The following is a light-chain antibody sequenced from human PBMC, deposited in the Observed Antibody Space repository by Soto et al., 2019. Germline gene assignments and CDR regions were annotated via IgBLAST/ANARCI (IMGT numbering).Light chain of an antibody. CDR2: HAS. Sequence: DIQLTPSPSALSASVPDRAPINCLARQSISSWLAWYQQKPGKAPKLLIYHASTLQRGVASRYIGIGSGTEFTLTISSLQTDADATFYCQQFDSDLLWTCGQGTNVDI. J-gene: IGKJ1*01. CDR1: QSISSW. V-gene: IGKV1-5*01. CDR3: QQFDSDLLWT.